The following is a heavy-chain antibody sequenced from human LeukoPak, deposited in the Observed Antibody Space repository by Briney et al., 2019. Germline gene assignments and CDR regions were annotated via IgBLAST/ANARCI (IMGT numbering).Heavy chain of an antibody. J-gene: IGHJ4*02. CDR1: GFTFSRYW. V-gene: IGHV3-74*01. Sequence: PGGSLRLSCAASGFTFSRYWMHWVRQAPGKGLVCVSRINSDGGSTNYADSVKGRFTISRDNAKNTLYLQMNTLRAEDTAVYYCASELKWELLQPFVYWGEGTLVTVSS. CDR2: INSDGGST. D-gene: IGHD1-26*01. CDR3: ASELKWELLQPFVY.